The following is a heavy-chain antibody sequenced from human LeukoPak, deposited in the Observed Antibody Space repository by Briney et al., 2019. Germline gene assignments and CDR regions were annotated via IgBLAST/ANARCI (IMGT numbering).Heavy chain of an antibody. Sequence: GGSLRLSCAASGFSFSSYGMSWVRQAPGKGLEWVAAISISGGSTYYADSVKGRFTVSRDNSKDTLHLEMSSLTRDDTAMYYCAKMFGVLIIGWFDSWGQGTLVTVSS. J-gene: IGHJ5*01. V-gene: IGHV3-23*01. D-gene: IGHD3-16*01. CDR3: AKMFGVLIIGWFDS. CDR1: GFSFSSYG. CDR2: ISISGGST.